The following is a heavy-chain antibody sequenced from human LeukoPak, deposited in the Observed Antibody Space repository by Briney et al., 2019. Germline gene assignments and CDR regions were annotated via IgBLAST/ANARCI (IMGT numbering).Heavy chain of an antibody. CDR1: GGSFSGYY. CDR3: ARGLVVVPAADPHFGY. CDR2: INHSGST. J-gene: IGHJ4*02. Sequence: SETLSLTCAVYGGSFSGYYWSWIRQPPGKGLEWIGEINHSGSTNYNPSLKSRVTISVDTSKNQFSLKLSSVTAADTAVYYCARGLVVVPAADPHFGYWGQGTLVTVSS. V-gene: IGHV4-34*01. D-gene: IGHD2-2*01.